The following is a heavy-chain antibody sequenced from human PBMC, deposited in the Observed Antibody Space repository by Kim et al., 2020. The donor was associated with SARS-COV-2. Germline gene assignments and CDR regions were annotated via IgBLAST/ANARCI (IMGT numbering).Heavy chain of an antibody. V-gene: IGHV3-11*01. CDR1: GFTFFDYY. D-gene: IGHD3-3*01. CDR2: ISSSGGTI. CDR3: ARGTLRFVEFSSNFAY. Sequence: GGSLRLSCAASGFTFFDYYMSWIRQAPGKGLEWVSYISSSGGTIYYADSVKGRFTISRDNAKNSLYLQMNSLRVEDTAVYYCARGTLRFVEFSSNFAYWGLGTLVTVSS. J-gene: IGHJ4*02.